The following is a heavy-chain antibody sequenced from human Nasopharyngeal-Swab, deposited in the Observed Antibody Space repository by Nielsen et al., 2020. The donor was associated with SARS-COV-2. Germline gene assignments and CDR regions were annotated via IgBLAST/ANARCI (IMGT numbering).Heavy chain of an antibody. CDR2: IYHSRST. CDR1: GYSISSGYY. J-gene: IGHJ3*02. Sequence: SETLSLTCTVSGYSISSGYYWGWIRQPPGKGLEWSGSIYHSRSTYYNPSLKSRVTISVDTSKNQFSLKLSSVTAADTAVYYCARDARWELLGAFDIWGQGTMVTVSS. V-gene: IGHV4-38-2*02. D-gene: IGHD1-26*01. CDR3: ARDARWELLGAFDI.